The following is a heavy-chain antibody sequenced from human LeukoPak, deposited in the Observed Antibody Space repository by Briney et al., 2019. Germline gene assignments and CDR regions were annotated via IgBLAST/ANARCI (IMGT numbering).Heavy chain of an antibody. CDR1: GGSISSYY. CDR2: IYYSGST. CDR3: ARIYSFGIAYYFDY. D-gene: IGHD5-18*01. V-gene: IGHV4-59*01. Sequence: PSETLSLTCTVSGGSISSYYWSWIRQPPGKGLEWIGYIYYSGSTNYNPSLKSRVTISVDTSKSQFSLKLSSVTAADTAVYYCARIYSFGIAYYFDYWGQGTLVTVSS. J-gene: IGHJ4*02.